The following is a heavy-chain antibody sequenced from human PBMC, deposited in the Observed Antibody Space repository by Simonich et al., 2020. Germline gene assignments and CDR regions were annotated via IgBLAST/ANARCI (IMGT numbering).Heavy chain of an antibody. D-gene: IGHD6-6*01. CDR1: GFTFSSYW. Sequence: EVQLVESGGGLVQPGWSLRLSCAASGFTFSSYWMSWVRQAPGNGLEWGDNKKQEGREKYDVDSVKGRFTISRANAKNSLYLQMNSLRAEDTAVYYCAREYSSSSDPYWYFDLWGRGTLVTVSS. V-gene: IGHV3-7*01. J-gene: IGHJ2*01. CDR2: KKQEGREK. CDR3: AREYSSSSDPYWYFDL.